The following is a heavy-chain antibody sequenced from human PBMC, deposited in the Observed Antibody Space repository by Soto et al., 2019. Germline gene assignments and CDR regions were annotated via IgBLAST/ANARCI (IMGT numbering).Heavy chain of an antibody. Sequence: GESLKISCAASGFTFSSYWMSWVRQAPGKGLEWVANIKQDGSEKYYVDSVKGRFTISRDNAKNSLYLQMNSLRAEDTAVYYCAREYDILTGYSRNLFYFDYWGQGTLVTVSS. J-gene: IGHJ4*02. D-gene: IGHD3-9*01. CDR2: IKQDGSEK. V-gene: IGHV3-7*03. CDR3: AREYDILTGYSRNLFYFDY. CDR1: GFTFSSYW.